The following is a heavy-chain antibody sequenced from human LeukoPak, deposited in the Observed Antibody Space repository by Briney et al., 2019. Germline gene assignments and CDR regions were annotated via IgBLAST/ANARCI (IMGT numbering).Heavy chain of an antibody. CDR1: GGTFSSYA. V-gene: IGHV1-69*13. Sequence: AASVTVSCKASGGTFSSYAISWVRQAPGQGLEWMGGIIPIFGTANYAQKFQGRVTITADESTSTAYMELSSLRSEDTAVYYCAISTKRGYSYGFDYWGQGTLVTVSS. CDR3: AISTKRGYSYGFDY. J-gene: IGHJ4*02. D-gene: IGHD5-18*01. CDR2: IIPIFGTA.